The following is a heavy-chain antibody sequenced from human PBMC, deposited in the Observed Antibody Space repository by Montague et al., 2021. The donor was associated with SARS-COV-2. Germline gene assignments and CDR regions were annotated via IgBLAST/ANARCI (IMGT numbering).Heavy chain of an antibody. V-gene: IGHV4-59*01. CDR1: GGSISSYY. J-gene: IGHJ6*03. CDR2: LYYSCST. D-gene: IGHD1-1*01. Sequence: SETLSLTCTVSGGSISSYYWSWIRQPPAKGLEWIGYLYYSCSTNYNPSLNSRVTISVDTSKNQFSLRLNSVTAADTALYYCARHTPGYRSFYYLDVWGKGTTVTVSS. CDR3: ARHTPGYRSFYYLDV.